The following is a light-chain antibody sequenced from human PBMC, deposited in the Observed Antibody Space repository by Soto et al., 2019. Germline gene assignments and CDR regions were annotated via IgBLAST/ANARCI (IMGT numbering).Light chain of an antibody. Sequence: EIVLTQSPGTLSLFPGERATLSCRASRSISSNYLAWYQHKPGQAPRLLIYGASSRATGIPDRFSGSGSGTDFTLTITRLEPEDFAVYYCQQYGSSPTFGQGTKVDIK. CDR3: QQYGSSPT. J-gene: IGKJ1*01. CDR1: RSISSNY. V-gene: IGKV3-20*01. CDR2: GAS.